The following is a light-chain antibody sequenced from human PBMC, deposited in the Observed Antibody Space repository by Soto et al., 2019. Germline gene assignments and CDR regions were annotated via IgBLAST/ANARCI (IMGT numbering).Light chain of an antibody. CDR3: QQYGSSPIT. CDR1: QSVSNN. V-gene: IGKV3-15*01. CDR2: GAS. J-gene: IGKJ5*01. Sequence: EIVMTQSPATLSVSPVETATLSCMASQSVSNNVAWYQQKPGQAPRLLILGASTRATGIPARFSGSGSGTDFTLTISRLEPEDFALYYCQQYGSSPITFGQGTRLEIK.